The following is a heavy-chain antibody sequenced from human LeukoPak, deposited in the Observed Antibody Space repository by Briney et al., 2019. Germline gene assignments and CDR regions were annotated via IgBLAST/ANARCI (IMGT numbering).Heavy chain of an antibody. CDR1: GFTFSSYA. Sequence: GGSLRLSCAASGFTFSSYAMSWVRQAPGKGLEWVSAISGSGGSTYYADSVKGRFTISRDNSKNTLYLQMNSLRAEDTAVYYCARMGLYSSSWYYLYNWFDPWGQGTLVTVSS. CDR3: ARMGLYSSSWYYLYNWFDP. D-gene: IGHD6-13*01. J-gene: IGHJ5*02. CDR2: ISGSGGST. V-gene: IGHV3-23*01.